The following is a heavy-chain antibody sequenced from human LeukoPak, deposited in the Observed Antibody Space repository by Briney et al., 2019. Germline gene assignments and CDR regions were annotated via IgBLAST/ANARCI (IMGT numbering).Heavy chain of an antibody. D-gene: IGHD3-10*01. CDR1: GGSISSSNW. V-gene: IGHV4-4*02. CDR3: ARGYYYYGSGSPRWANAFDI. Sequence: SETLSLTCAVSGGSISSSNWWSWVRQPPGKGLEWIGEIYHSGSTNYNPSLKSRVTISVDTSKNQFSLKLSSVTAADTAVYYCARGYYYYGSGSPRWANAFDIWGQGTMVTVSS. CDR2: IYHSGST. J-gene: IGHJ3*02.